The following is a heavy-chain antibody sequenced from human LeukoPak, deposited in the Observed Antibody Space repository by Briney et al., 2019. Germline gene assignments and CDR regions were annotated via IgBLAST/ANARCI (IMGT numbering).Heavy chain of an antibody. J-gene: IGHJ4*02. V-gene: IGHV4-34*01. Sequence: PSETLSLTCAVHGGSFSGYYWSWIRQPPGKGLEWIGEINHSGSTNYNPSLKSRVTISVDTSKNQFSLKLSSVTAADTAVYYCARGHRDGYNKYYFDYWGQETLVTVSS. CDR3: ARGHRDGYNKYYFDY. D-gene: IGHD5-24*01. CDR1: GGSFSGYY. CDR2: INHSGST.